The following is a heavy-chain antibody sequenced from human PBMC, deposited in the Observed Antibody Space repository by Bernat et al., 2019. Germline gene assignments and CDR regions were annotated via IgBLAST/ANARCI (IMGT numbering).Heavy chain of an antibody. J-gene: IGHJ4*02. D-gene: IGHD2-15*01. CDR2: IKSKTDGGTT. CDR3: TTSGYCSGGSCYGDYWVIGYRY. V-gene: IGHV3-15*01. CDR1: GFTFSNAW. Sequence: EVQLVESGGGLVKPGGSLRLSCAASGFTFSNAWMSWVRQAPGKGLEWVGRIKSKTDGGTTDYAAPVKGRFTISRDDSKNTLYLQMNSLKTEDTAVYYCTTSGYCSGGSCYGDYWVIGYRYWGQGTLVTVSS.